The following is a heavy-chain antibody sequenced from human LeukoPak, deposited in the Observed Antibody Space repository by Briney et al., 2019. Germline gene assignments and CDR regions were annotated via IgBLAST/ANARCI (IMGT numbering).Heavy chain of an antibody. J-gene: IGHJ4*02. CDR3: ASQGSSAGYSSGCLDY. CDR2: IIPILGIA. V-gene: IGHV1-69*04. Sequence: ASVKVSCKASGGTFSSYAISWVRQAPGQGLEWMGRIIPILGIANYAQKFQGRVTITADKSTSTAYMELSGLRSEDTAVYYCASQGSSAGYSSGCLDYWGQGTLVTVSS. D-gene: IGHD6-19*01. CDR1: GGTFSSYA.